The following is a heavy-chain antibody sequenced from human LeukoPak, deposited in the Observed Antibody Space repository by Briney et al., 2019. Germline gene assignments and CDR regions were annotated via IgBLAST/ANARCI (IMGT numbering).Heavy chain of an antibody. V-gene: IGHV3-33*01. CDR2: IWYDGSNE. Sequence: GRSLRLSCAASGFTFSSYGMHWVRQAPGKGLEWVSIIWYDGSNEYYADSVKGRFIITRDNSKNTLYLQMNSLRAEDTAVYFCARVISGTGRLDHWGQGTLVTVSS. CDR3: ARVISGTGRLDH. CDR1: GFTFSSYG. J-gene: IGHJ4*02. D-gene: IGHD1-14*01.